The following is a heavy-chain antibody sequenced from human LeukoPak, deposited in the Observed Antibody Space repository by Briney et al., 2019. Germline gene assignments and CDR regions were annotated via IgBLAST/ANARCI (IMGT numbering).Heavy chain of an antibody. CDR3: ATVGQTPKYTAMLGGDYYYMDV. CDR1: GYTLTELS. Sequence: ASVKVSCKVSGYTLTELSMHWVRQPPGKGLEWMGGFDPEDGETIYAQKFQGRVTMTADTSTDTTYMERSRQRSEDTAVYYCATVGQTPKYTAMLGGDYYYMDVWGKGTTVTVSS. J-gene: IGHJ6*03. D-gene: IGHD5-18*01. V-gene: IGHV1-24*01. CDR2: FDPEDGET.